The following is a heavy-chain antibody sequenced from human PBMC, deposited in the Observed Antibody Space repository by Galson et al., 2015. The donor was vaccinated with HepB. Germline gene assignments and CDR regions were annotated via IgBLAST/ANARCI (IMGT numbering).Heavy chain of an antibody. V-gene: IGHV3-30*04. J-gene: IGHJ6*04. CDR1: GXXXXXYA. CDR3: AREAVICSDGNCYIYGMDV. D-gene: IGHD2-8*01. Sequence: SLRLSCAASGXXXXXYAMQXVRXAXXKGLDWVXVISXXXXXXYXXDPVXXRATVSRDSSTNMLYLEMNTLTTEDTAVYYCAREAVICSDGNCYIYGMDVRXXGTTXIVSS. CDR2: ISXXXXXX.